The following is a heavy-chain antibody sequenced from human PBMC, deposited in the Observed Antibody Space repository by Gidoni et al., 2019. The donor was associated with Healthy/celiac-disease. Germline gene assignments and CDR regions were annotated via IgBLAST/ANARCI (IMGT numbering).Heavy chain of an antibody. V-gene: IGHV5-10-1*03. Sequence: DVQLVQSGAEVKTPGESLRISCKGSGYSFTSYWISWVRQMPGKGLEWMGRIETSDSYTNYSPSFQGHVTISADKSISTAYLQWSSLKASDTARYYCARQVRAIAARDYGGQGTLVTVS. J-gene: IGHJ4*02. D-gene: IGHD6-6*01. CDR1: GYSFTSYW. CDR3: ARQVRAIAARDY. CDR2: IETSDSYT.